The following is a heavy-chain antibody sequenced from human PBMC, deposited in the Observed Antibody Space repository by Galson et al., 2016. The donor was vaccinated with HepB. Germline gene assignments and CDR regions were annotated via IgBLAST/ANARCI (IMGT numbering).Heavy chain of an antibody. D-gene: IGHD1-26*01. CDR2: IHHSGST. J-gene: IGHJ4*02. Sequence: PGKGLEWIGEIHHSGSTNYNPSLKSRVTISVDKSNNQLSLKLTSVTAADTAIYYCAREGEGSGSYLDYWGQGTLVSVSS. CDR3: AREGEGSGSYLDY. V-gene: IGHV4-4*02.